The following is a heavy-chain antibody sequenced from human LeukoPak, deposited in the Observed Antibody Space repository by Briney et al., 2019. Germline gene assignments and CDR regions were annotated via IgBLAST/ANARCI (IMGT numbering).Heavy chain of an antibody. J-gene: IGHJ4*02. CDR1: GGSISSGGYS. CDR2: IYHSGST. Sequence: SETLSLTCAVSGGSISSGGYSWSWIRQPPGKGLEWIGYIYHSGSTYYNPSLKSRVTILVDRSKNQFSLKLSSVTAADTAVYYCARVQSDSSGYYYFDYWGQGTLVTVSS. D-gene: IGHD3-22*01. V-gene: IGHV4-30-2*01. CDR3: ARVQSDSSGYYYFDY.